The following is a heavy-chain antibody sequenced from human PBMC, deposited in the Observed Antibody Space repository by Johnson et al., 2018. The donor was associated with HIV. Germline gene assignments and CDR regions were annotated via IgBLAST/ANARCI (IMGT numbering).Heavy chain of an antibody. Sequence: QVQLVESGGGVVQPGRSLRLSCAASGFTFKNYAMHWVRQAPGERLEWVAVISYDGHIKYYADSVKGRFIISRDNSKSTLYLQINSLRAEDAAVYYCASLINYNFWSGYSVSDAFDIWGQGTMVTVAS. J-gene: IGHJ3*02. D-gene: IGHD3-3*01. V-gene: IGHV3-30*04. CDR2: ISYDGHIK. CDR3: ASLINYNFWSGYSVSDAFDI. CDR1: GFTFKNYA.